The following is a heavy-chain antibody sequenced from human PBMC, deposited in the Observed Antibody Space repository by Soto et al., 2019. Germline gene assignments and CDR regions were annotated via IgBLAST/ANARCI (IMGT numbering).Heavy chain of an antibody. CDR1: GGAISGYY. V-gene: IGHV4-34*01. CDR3: ARGSIGWGSYRTTIHGY. D-gene: IGHD3-16*02. Sequence: SSGTLSLTRAVYGGAISGYYWSWIRQPPGKGLEWIGEINHSGSTNYNPSLKSRVTISVDTSKNQFSLKLSSVTAADTAVYYCARGSIGWGSYRTTIHGYWGQGTLVTVSS. CDR2: INHSGST. J-gene: IGHJ4*02.